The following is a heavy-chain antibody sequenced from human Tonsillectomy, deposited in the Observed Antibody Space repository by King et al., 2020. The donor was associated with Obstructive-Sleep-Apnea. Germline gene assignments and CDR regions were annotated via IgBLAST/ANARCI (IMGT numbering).Heavy chain of an antibody. J-gene: IGHJ4*02. CDR1: GFTFDSYA. Sequence: DVQLVESGGGLVEPGGSLRISCAASGFTFDSYAMSWVRQAPGKGLEWVARIKHDGSERHYVDSVKGRFTISRDSAKNSLYLQMNTLRVEDTAMYFCWRALFSGYESDYWGQGTLVTVSS. D-gene: IGHD5-12*01. CDR3: WRALFSGYESDY. V-gene: IGHV3-7*04. CDR2: IKHDGSER.